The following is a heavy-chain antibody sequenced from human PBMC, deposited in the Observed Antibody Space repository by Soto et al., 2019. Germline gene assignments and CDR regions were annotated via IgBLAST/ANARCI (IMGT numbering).Heavy chain of an antibody. CDR1: GGTFSSYA. V-gene: IGHV1-69*01. CDR3: ARGEVVTTSYYYYGMDV. Sequence: QVQLVQSGAEVKKPGSSVKVSCKASGGTFSSYAISWVRQAPGQGLEWMGGIIPIFGTANYAQKFQGRVTITADESTSTAYMERSSLRSEDTAVYYCARGEVVTTSYYYYGMDVWGQGTTVTVSS. CDR2: IIPIFGTA. D-gene: IGHD2-21*02. J-gene: IGHJ6*02.